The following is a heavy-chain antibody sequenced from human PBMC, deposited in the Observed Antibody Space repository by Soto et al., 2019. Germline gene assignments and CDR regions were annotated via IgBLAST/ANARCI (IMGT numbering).Heavy chain of an antibody. CDR1: GLTFSKYW. CDR2: IKHDGSEK. J-gene: IGHJ6*02. V-gene: IGHV3-7*03. CDR3: ASVPGSPGYHGLDV. Sequence: VESGGGLVQPGGSLRLSCAASGLTFSKYWMTWVRQAPGKGLEWVATIKHDGSEKSNLDSVEGRFTISRDNAKNSLSLQMNSLRVEDTAVYFCASVPGSPGYHGLDVWGQGTTVTVSS. D-gene: IGHD6-19*01.